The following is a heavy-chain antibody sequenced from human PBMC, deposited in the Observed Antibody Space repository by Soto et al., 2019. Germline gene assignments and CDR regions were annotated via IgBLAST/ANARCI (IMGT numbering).Heavy chain of an antibody. Sequence: GGSLRLSCAASGFTFSSYAMHWVRQAPGKGLEWVAVISYDGSNKYYADSVKGRFTISRDNSKNTLYLQMNSLRAEDTAVYYCARVQYSSSPGASYYYYYYGMDVWGQGTTVTVSS. V-gene: IGHV3-30-3*01. J-gene: IGHJ6*02. CDR3: ARVQYSSSPGASYYYYYYGMDV. CDR2: ISYDGSNK. D-gene: IGHD6-13*01. CDR1: GFTFSSYA.